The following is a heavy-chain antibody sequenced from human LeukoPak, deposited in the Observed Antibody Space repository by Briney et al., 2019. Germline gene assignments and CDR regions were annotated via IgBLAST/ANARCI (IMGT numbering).Heavy chain of an antibody. V-gene: IGHV3-21*01. D-gene: IGHD6-13*01. Sequence: GGSLRLSCAASGLTFSSYYMNWVRQAPGKGLEWVSSISSGSSYIYYADSVKGRFTISRDNAKNSLYLQMNSLRAEDTAVYYCARVVAAAGNYYYYGMYVWGQGTTVTVSS. CDR3: ARVVAAAGNYYYYGMYV. CDR1: GLTFSSYY. J-gene: IGHJ6*02. CDR2: ISSGSSYI.